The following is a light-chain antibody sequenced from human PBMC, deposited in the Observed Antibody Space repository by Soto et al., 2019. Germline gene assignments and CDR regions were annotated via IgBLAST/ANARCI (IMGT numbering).Light chain of an antibody. CDR2: DVS. CDR3: SSYTSSSTLV. CDR1: SSYVGGYNY. J-gene: IGLJ3*02. V-gene: IGLV2-14*01. Sequence: QSLLTQPASVSGSPGQSITISCTGTSSYVGGYNYVSWYQQHPGKAPKLMIYDVSNRPSGVSNRFSGSKSGNTASLTISGLQAEDEADYYCSSYTSSSTLVFGGGTQLPVL.